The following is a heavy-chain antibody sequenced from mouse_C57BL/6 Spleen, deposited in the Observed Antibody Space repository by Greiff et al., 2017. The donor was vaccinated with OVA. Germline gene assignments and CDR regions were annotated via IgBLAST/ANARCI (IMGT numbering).Heavy chain of an antibody. CDR3: ARGGYYDSLAY. Sequence: EVQLQQSGPELVKPGASVKIPCKASGYTFTDYNMDWVKQSHGKSLEWIGDINPNNGGTIYNQKFKGKATLTVDKSSSTAYMELRSLTSEDTAVYDCARGGYYDSLAYWGQGTLVTVSA. CDR2: INPNNGGT. CDR1: GYTFTDYN. D-gene: IGHD2-4*01. J-gene: IGHJ3*01. V-gene: IGHV1-18*01.